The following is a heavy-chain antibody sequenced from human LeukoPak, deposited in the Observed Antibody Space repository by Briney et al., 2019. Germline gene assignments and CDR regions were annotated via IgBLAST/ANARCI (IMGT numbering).Heavy chain of an antibody. Sequence: SETLSLTCSVSGGSVTSSHWSWIRLPPGRGLEWIGYISYSGSTNYNPSLKSRVTTSVDTSKNQFSLKLSSVTAADTAVYYCARGRIAVADIDYWGQGTLVTVSS. CDR3: ARGRIAVADIDY. J-gene: IGHJ4*02. CDR2: ISYSGST. CDR1: GGSVTSSH. D-gene: IGHD6-19*01. V-gene: IGHV4-59*02.